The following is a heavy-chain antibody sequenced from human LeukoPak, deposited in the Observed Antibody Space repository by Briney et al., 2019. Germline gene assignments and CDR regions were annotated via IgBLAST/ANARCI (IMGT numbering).Heavy chain of an antibody. D-gene: IGHD3-10*01. J-gene: IGHJ6*02. CDR1: GGTFSSYA. Sequence: GASVTVSCKASGGTFSSYAISWVRQAPGQGLEWMGGIIPIFGTANYAQKFQGRVTITADESTSTAYMELSSLRSEDTAVYYCARDLPRRNYYGSGSYLYYGMDVWGQGTTVTVSS. V-gene: IGHV1-69*13. CDR3: ARDLPRRNYYGSGSYLYYGMDV. CDR2: IIPIFGTA.